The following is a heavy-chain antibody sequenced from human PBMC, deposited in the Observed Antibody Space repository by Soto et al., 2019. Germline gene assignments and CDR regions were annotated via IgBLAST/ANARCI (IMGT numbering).Heavy chain of an antibody. V-gene: IGHV1-69*08. Sequence: QVQLVQSGAEVKKPGSSVKVSCKASGGPVSSYTLSWVRQAPGQGLEWMGRIIPLLGRATYAGKFQGRVTIPANKSTSTVYMDLSSRRSEDTAVYFCAGDAGKSGYAVDFWGQGTVVTVSS. CDR2: IIPLLGRA. J-gene: IGHJ4*02. CDR3: AGDAGKSGYAVDF. D-gene: IGHD5-12*01. CDR1: GGPVSSYT.